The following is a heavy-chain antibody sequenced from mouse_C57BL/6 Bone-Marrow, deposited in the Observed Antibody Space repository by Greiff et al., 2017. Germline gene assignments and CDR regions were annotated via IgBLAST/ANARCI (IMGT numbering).Heavy chain of an antibody. CDR3: ARHRLRLCSD. V-gene: IGHV5-6*01. D-gene: IGHD2-4*01. J-gene: IGHJ3*01. CDR2: ISSGSGCT. Sequence: EVHLVESGRDLVKPGGSLKLSCAASGFTFSNYGMSWVRQTPDKRLEWVATISSGSGCTYYPDSVKGRFTISRDNAKNTLYLQMSSLKSEDTAMYYCARHRLRLCSDWGQGTLVTVSA. CDR1: GFTFSNYG.